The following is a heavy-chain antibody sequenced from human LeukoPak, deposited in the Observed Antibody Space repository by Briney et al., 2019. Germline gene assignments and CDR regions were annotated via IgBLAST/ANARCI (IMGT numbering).Heavy chain of an antibody. D-gene: IGHD3-22*01. CDR1: GFTFSDYY. CDR2: ISGSGNST. Sequence: GGSLRLSCAASGFTFSDYYMSWIRQAPGKGLEWVSAISGSGNSTYYADSVKGRFTISRDNSKNRLYLQMNSLRAEDTAVYYCAKDLTYYYDSSAYWGQGTLVTVSS. CDR3: AKDLTYYYDSSAY. V-gene: IGHV3-23*01. J-gene: IGHJ4*02.